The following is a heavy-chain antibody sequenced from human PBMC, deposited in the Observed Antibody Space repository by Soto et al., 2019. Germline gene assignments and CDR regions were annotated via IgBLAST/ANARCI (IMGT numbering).Heavy chain of an antibody. Sequence: PSHTLSLTCAISGDSVSSNSAAWNLIRQSPSRGLEWLGGTYYRSKWYNDYAVSVKSRITINPDTSKNQFSLQLNSVTPEDTAVYYCARDPIAVAGTRYGMDVWGQGTTVTVSS. CDR2: TYYRSKWYN. V-gene: IGHV6-1*01. CDR1: GDSVSSNSAA. D-gene: IGHD6-19*01. J-gene: IGHJ6*02. CDR3: ARDPIAVAGTRYGMDV.